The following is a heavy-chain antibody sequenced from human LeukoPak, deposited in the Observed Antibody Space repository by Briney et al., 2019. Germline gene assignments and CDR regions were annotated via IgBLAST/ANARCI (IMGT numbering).Heavy chain of an antibody. CDR2: IRSKAYGGTT. CDR3: TRDLGTVRTYYFDY. J-gene: IGHJ4*02. D-gene: IGHD4/OR15-4a*01. CDR1: GFTFGDYA. V-gene: IGHV3-49*03. Sequence: GGSLRLSCTASGFTFGDYAMSWFRQAPGKGLEWVGFIRSKAYGGTTEYAASVKGRFTISRDDSKSIAYLQMNSLKTEDTAVYYCTRDLGTVRTYYFDYWGQGTLVTVSS.